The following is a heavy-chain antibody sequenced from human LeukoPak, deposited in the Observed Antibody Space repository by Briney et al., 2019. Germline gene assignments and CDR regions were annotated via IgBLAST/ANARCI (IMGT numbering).Heavy chain of an antibody. V-gene: IGHV1-46*01. CDR1: GYTFTSYY. CDR3: ARERSGAFWFDP. D-gene: IGHD2-15*01. CDR2: INPGGGNT. Sequence: ASVKVSCKASGYTFTSYYMNWVRQAPGQGLEWMGIINPGGGNTNYPPKFQGRVTMTRDTSTSTVYMELSSLRSDDTAVYYCARERSGAFWFDPWGQGTLVTVSS. J-gene: IGHJ5*02.